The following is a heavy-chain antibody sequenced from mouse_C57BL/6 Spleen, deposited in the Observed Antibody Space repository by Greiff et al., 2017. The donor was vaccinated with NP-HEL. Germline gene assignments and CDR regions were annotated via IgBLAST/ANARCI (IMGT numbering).Heavy chain of an antibody. V-gene: IGHV1-53*01. CDR2: INPSNGGT. J-gene: IGHJ3*01. CDR1: GYTFTSYW. D-gene: IGHD2-2*01. CDR3: AREIYYGYGFAY. Sequence: QVQLQQSGTELVKPGASVKLSCKASGYTFTSYWMHWVKQRPGQGLEWIGNINPSNGGTNYNEKFKSKATLTVDKSSSTAYMQLSSLTSEDSAVYYGAREIYYGYGFAYWGQGTLVTVSA.